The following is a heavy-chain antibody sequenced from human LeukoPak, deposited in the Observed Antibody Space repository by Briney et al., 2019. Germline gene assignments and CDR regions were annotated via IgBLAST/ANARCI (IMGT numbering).Heavy chain of an antibody. V-gene: IGHV4-31*03. CDR2: IYYSGST. Sequence: SETLSLTCTVSGGSISSGGYYWSWIRQHPGKGLGWIGYIYYSGSTYYNPSLKSRVTISVDTSKNQFSLKLSSVTAADTAVYYCARDGSHRGGWFDPWGQGTLVTVSS. CDR1: GGSISSGGYY. D-gene: IGHD3-16*01. CDR3: ARDGSHRGGWFDP. J-gene: IGHJ5*02.